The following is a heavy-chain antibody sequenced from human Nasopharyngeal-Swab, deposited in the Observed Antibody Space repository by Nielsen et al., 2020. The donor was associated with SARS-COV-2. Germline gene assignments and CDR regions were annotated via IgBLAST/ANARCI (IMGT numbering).Heavy chain of an antibody. CDR3: ARQGGWYFDY. D-gene: IGHD6-19*01. J-gene: IGHJ4*02. V-gene: IGHV4-61*07. CDR2: TYHSGSA. Sequence: WTRQPPGKGLEWIGSTYHSGSANNNPSLKSRVTITVDTSKNQVSLKLTSVTAADTAVYYCARQGGWYFDYWGQGTLVTVSS.